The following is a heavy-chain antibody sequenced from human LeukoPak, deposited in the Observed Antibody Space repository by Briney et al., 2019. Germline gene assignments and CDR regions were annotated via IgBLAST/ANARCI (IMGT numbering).Heavy chain of an antibody. D-gene: IGHD2-15*01. CDR2: ISAYNGNT. J-gene: IGHJ5*02. CDR3: ASVAVVVAATPENWFDP. Sequence: ASVKVSCKASGYTFTSYGISWVRQAPGQGLEWMGWISAYNGNTNYAQKLQGRVTMTTDTSTSTAYMELSSLRSEDTAVYYCASVAVVVAATPENWFDPWGQGTLVTVSS. CDR1: GYTFTSYG. V-gene: IGHV1-18*01.